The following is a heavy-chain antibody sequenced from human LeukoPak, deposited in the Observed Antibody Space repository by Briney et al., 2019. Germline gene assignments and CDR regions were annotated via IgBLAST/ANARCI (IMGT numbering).Heavy chain of an antibody. J-gene: IGHJ5*02. Sequence: GASVKVSCKASGYTLTTFDINWVRQATGQGLEWMGWMNPNSGNTGYAQRFQGRVTMTRNTSISTAYMELSSLRSEDTAVYYCARGLLGFMRSDYSNYWDNWFDPWGQGTLVTVSS. CDR2: MNPNSGNT. V-gene: IGHV1-8*02. CDR1: GYTLTTFD. D-gene: IGHD4-11*01. CDR3: ARGLLGFMRSDYSNYWDNWFDP.